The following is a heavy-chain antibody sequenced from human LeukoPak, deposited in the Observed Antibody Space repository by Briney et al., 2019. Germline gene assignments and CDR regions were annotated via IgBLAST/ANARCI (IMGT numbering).Heavy chain of an antibody. CDR2: IYHSGST. J-gene: IGHJ6*02. CDR1: GGSIGSGGYS. D-gene: IGHD3-22*01. Sequence: TLSLTCAVSGGSIGSGGYSWSWIRQPPGKGLEWIGYIYHSGSTYYNPSLKSRVTISVDRSKDQFSLKLSSVTAADTAVYYRARTYYYDSSGYYPHYGMDVWGQGTTVTVSS. CDR3: ARTYYYDSSGYYPHYGMDV. V-gene: IGHV4-30-2*01.